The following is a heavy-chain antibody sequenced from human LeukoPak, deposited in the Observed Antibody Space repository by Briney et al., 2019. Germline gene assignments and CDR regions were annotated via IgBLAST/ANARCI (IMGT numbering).Heavy chain of an antibody. V-gene: IGHV3-23*01. CDR1: GFTFTDYS. D-gene: IGHD2-2*01. J-gene: IGHJ6*02. CDR2: LGRSGENR. CDR3: VKGRPCETCMPMDA. Sequence: GGPLRLSCAASGFTFTDYSVSWVRQAPGKGLEWVSGLGRSGENRYYATSVRGRFSISRDNSKDTVYLQMNSLRAEDTAIYYCVKGRPCETCMPMDAWGQGTTVTVSS.